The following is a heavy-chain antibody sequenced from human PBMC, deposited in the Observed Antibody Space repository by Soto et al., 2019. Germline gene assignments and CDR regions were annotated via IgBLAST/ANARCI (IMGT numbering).Heavy chain of an antibody. D-gene: IGHD5-12*01. J-gene: IGHJ4*02. CDR2: IYHSGST. CDR3: ARLPYSYSGYDETYFDY. CDR1: GYSITSGYY. Sequence: SATLSLTCAVSGYSITSGYYWGWIRQPPGKGLEWIGSIYHSGSTYYNPSLKSRVTISVDTPQKLFSLKLSSVTAADTAVYYCARLPYSYSGYDETYFDYWGQGTLVTVSS. V-gene: IGHV4-38-2*01.